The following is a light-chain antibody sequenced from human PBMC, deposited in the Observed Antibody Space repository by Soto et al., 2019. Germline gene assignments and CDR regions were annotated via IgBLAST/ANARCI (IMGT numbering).Light chain of an antibody. J-gene: IGKJ4*01. V-gene: IGKV3-15*01. CDR3: QQYDKWLT. Sequence: EIVMTQSPATLSVSPGARATLSCRASQSVSSNLAWYQQQPGQAPRLLIFAASTRATGIPARFSGSVSGTDFTLTIISLQSEDFALYYCQQYDKWLTFGGGTKVEIK. CDR2: AAS. CDR1: QSVSSN.